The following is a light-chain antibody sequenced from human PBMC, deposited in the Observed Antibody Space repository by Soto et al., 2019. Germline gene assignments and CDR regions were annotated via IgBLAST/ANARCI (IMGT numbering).Light chain of an antibody. CDR1: QSISRN. CDR3: QQYGGSPRT. Sequence: EVVMTQSPGTLSVSPGERATLSCRASQSISRNLAWYQQKPGRAPRLLIYGVSTRATGIPARFSGSGSETEFTLTISSLQSEDFAVYYCQQYGGSPRTFGQGTKVDIK. J-gene: IGKJ1*01. CDR2: GVS. V-gene: IGKV3-15*01.